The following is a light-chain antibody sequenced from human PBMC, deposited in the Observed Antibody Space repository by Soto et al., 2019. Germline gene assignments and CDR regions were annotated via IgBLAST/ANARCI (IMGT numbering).Light chain of an antibody. Sequence: EIVMTQSPASLSVSAGDRATITCRASQSVSSNLAWYQQKPGQAPRLLIYGASTRATGIPARFSGSGSGTEFTLTISSLQSEDFAVYYCQQYNNWPPTFGQGTKVDIK. J-gene: IGKJ1*01. CDR1: QSVSSN. CDR3: QQYNNWPPT. CDR2: GAS. V-gene: IGKV3-15*01.